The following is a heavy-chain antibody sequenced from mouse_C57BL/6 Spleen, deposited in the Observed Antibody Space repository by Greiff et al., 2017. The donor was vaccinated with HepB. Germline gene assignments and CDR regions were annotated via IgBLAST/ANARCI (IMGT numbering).Heavy chain of an antibody. CDR2: IYPGDGDT. J-gene: IGHJ1*03. CDR1: GYAFSSSW. D-gene: IGHD1-1*01. Sequence: VQLQQSGPELVKPGASVKISCKASGYAFSSSWMNWVKQRPGKGLEWIGRIYPGDGDTNYNGKFKGKATLTADKSSSTAYMQLSSLTSEDSAFYFCARSPTVVATGDWYFDVWGTGTTVTVSS. CDR3: ARSPTVVATGDWYFDV. V-gene: IGHV1-82*01.